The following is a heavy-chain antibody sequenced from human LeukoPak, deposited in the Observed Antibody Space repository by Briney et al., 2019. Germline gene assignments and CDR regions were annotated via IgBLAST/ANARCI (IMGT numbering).Heavy chain of an antibody. CDR3: SSHLSYAFNI. J-gene: IGHJ3*02. Sequence: PTENLSLTCTVSGGSIRCYYWSSIRQPPGKGLEWIRYIYHSGSTNYNPSLTSRVTMSVDTSKNQFSLKLSPGTDADTAEYYCSSHLSYAFNIWGQGTMVIVTS. D-gene: IGHD2/OR15-2a*01. CDR2: IYHSGST. CDR1: GGSIRCYY. V-gene: IGHV4-59*01.